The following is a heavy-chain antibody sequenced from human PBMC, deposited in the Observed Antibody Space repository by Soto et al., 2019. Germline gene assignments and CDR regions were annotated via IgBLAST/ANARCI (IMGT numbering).Heavy chain of an antibody. D-gene: IGHD3-16*01. CDR1: RSTFTNFY. CDR3: ARAQGGRPWDV. CDR2: INPRGGST. Sequence: GGSVKASCKASRSTFTNFYIHWLRQAPGQGLAWMGIINPRGGSTTYPQKFQGRVTMTRDTSTSTVHMELSTLRSEDTAVYYCARAQGGRPWDVWGPGTTVTVAS. J-gene: IGHJ6*02. V-gene: IGHV1-46*01.